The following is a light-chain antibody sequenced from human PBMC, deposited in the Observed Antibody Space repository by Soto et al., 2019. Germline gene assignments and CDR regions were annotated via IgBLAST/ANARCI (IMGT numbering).Light chain of an antibody. CDR3: HQRYNWPRVT. CDR1: QFLSSY. V-gene: IGKV3-11*01. J-gene: IGKJ5*01. CDR2: DTS. Sequence: EVVLTQSPATLSLAPGERATLSCRASQFLSSYLAWYQQKPGQPPRLLIYDTSNRATGIPARFSGSRSGTDFTLTITSLEPEDFAVYFCHQRYNWPRVTFGQGTRLEI.